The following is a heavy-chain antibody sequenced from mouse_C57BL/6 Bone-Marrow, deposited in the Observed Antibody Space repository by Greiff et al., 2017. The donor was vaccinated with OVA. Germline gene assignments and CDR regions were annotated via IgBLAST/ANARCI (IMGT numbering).Heavy chain of an antibody. D-gene: IGHD1-1*01. Sequence: QVQLKQPGAELVKPGASVKMSCKASGYTFTSYWITWVKQRPGQGLEWIGDIYPGSGSTNYNEKFKSKATLTVDTSSSTAYMQLSSLTSEDSAVYYCAFHYYGSSYEGAMDYWGQGTSVTVSS. J-gene: IGHJ4*01. V-gene: IGHV1-55*01. CDR1: GYTFTSYW. CDR2: IYPGSGST. CDR3: AFHYYGSSYEGAMDY.